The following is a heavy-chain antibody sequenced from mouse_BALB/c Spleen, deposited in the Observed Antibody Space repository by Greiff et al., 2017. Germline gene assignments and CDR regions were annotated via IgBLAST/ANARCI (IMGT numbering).Heavy chain of an antibody. CDR2: IWAGGST. CDR3: ARDPLTGRAMDY. CDR1: GFSLTSYG. D-gene: IGHD4-1*01. Sequence: VKLMESGPGLVAPSQSLSITCTVSGFSLTSYGVHWVRQPPGKGLEWLGVIWAGGSTNYNSALMSRLSISKDNSKSQVFLKMNSLQTDDTAMYYCARDPLTGRAMDYWGQGTSVTVSS. V-gene: IGHV2-9*02. J-gene: IGHJ4*01.